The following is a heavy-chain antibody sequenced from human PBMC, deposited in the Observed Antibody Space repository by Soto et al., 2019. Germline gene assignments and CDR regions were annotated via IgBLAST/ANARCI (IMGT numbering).Heavy chain of an antibody. CDR2: IYYSGST. J-gene: IGHJ4*02. CDR3: ARRYGVYFDY. Sequence: QVQLQESGPGLVKPSETLSLTCTVSGGSISSYYWSWIRQPPGKGLEWIGYIYYSGSTNYNPSLKSRVTISVDTSKNQFSLKLSSETAADTAVYYCARRYGVYFDYWGQGTLVTVSS. CDR1: GGSISSYY. V-gene: IGHV4-59*08. D-gene: IGHD4-17*01.